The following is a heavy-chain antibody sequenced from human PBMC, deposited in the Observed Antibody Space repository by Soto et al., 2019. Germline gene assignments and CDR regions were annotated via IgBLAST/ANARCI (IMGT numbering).Heavy chain of an antibody. V-gene: IGHV3-33*01. CDR2: IWYDGSNK. J-gene: IGHJ3*02. Sequence: GGSLRLSCAASGFTFSSYGMHWVRQAPGKGLEWVAVIWYDGSNKYYADSVKGRFTISRDNSKNTLYLQMNSLRTEDTAVYYCAHPRGYGVFDAVDISGQGKMFTASS. CDR3: AHPRGYGVFDAVDI. CDR1: GFTFSSYG. D-gene: IGHD4-17*01.